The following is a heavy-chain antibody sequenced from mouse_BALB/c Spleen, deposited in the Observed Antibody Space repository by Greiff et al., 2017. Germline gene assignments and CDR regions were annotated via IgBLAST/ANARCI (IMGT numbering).Heavy chain of an antibody. CDR3: ARMRYNYFDY. Sequence: VQLQQSGGGLVQPGGSLKLSCAASGFTFSSYGMSWVRQTPDKRLELVATINSNGGSTYYPDSVKGRFTISRDNAKNTLYLQMSSLKSEDTAMYYCARMRYNYFDYWGQGTTLTVSS. V-gene: IGHV5-6-3*01. D-gene: IGHD2-14*01. CDR2: INSNGGST. J-gene: IGHJ2*01. CDR1: GFTFSSYG.